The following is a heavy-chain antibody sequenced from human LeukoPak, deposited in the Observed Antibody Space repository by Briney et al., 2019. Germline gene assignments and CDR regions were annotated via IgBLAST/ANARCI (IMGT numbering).Heavy chain of an antibody. Sequence: GASVKVSCKASGYTFTSYGISWVRQAPGQGLEWMGWINPNSGGTNYAQKFQGRVTMARDTSISTAYMELTSLRSDDTAVYYCARDWLGDSNRALDIWGQGTVVTVSS. J-gene: IGHJ3*02. CDR2: INPNSGGT. CDR3: ARDWLGDSNRALDI. V-gene: IGHV1-2*02. CDR1: GYTFTSYG. D-gene: IGHD2-15*01.